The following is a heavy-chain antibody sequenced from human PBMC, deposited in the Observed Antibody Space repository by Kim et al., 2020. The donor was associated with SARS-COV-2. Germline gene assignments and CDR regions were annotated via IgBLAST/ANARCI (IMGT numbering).Heavy chain of an antibody. CDR2: ISSSGSTI. J-gene: IGHJ4*02. V-gene: IGHV3-48*03. CDR1: GFTFSSYE. Sequence: GGSLRLSCAASGFTFSSYEMNWVRQAPGKGLEWVSYISSSGSTIYYADSVKGRFTISRDNAKNSLYLQMNSLRAEDTAVYYCARDRVVPAAYYFDYWGQGTLVTVSS. CDR3: ARDRVVPAAYYFDY. D-gene: IGHD2-2*01.